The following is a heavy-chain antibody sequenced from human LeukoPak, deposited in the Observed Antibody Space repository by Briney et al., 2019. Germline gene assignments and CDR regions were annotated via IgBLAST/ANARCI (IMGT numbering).Heavy chain of an antibody. D-gene: IGHD6-25*01. V-gene: IGHV4-39*07. CDR3: ARGRRLREVDY. J-gene: IGHJ4*02. Sequence: SETLSLTCTVSGGSISSSSYYWGWIRQPPGKGLEWIGEINHSGSTNYNPSLKSRVTISVDTSKNQFSLKLSSVTAADTAVYYCARGRRLREVDYWGQGTLVTVSS. CDR1: GGSISSSSYY. CDR2: INHSGST.